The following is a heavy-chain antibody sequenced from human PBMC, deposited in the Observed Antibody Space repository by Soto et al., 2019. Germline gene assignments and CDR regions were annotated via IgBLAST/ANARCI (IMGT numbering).Heavy chain of an antibody. J-gene: IGHJ6*02. D-gene: IGHD3-3*01. CDR3: ARGYYDFWSGYYAVYYYYHGMDV. V-gene: IGHV3-30*03. CDR2: ISYDGSNK. Sequence: SLRLSWAASGFTFSSYGMHWVRQAPGKGLEWVAVISYDGSNKYYADSVKGRFTISRDNSKNTLYLQMNSLRAEDTAVYYCARGYYDFWSGYYAVYYYYHGMDVWGQGTTVTVS. CDR1: GFTFSSYG.